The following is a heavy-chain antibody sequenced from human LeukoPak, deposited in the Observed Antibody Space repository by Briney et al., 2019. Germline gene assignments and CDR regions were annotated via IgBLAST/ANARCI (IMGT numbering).Heavy chain of an antibody. CDR2: IDHSAST. Sequence: SETLSLTCAVYGGSFSGYYWSWIRQPPGKGLEWIGDIDHSASTNYNPSLKSRATISLDTSQIQFSLNLNSVTAADTAVYYCARGQGDRYSNYFDYWGQGTLVTVSS. D-gene: IGHD2-21*02. V-gene: IGHV4-34*01. CDR3: ARGQGDRYSNYFDY. CDR1: GGSFSGYY. J-gene: IGHJ4*02.